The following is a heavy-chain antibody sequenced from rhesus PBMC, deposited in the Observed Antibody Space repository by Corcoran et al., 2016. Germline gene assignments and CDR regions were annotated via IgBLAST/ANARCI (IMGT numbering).Heavy chain of an antibody. D-gene: IGHD3-3*01. CDR1: GGSIRDSYW. CDR2: INGNSGST. Sequence: QVQLQESGPGVVKPSETLSLTCAVSGGSIRDSYWLSWIRPPPGKGLEWIGEINGNSGSTNYNPSLKSRVTISRDTSKNQFSLKLSSVTAADTAVYYCAIGRVYYNFWSGAQIDYWGQGVLVTVSS. V-gene: IGHV4S10*01. CDR3: AIGRVYYNFWSGAQIDY. J-gene: IGHJ4*01.